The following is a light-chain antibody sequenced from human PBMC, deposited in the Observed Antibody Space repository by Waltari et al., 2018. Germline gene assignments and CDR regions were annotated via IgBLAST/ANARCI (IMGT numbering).Light chain of an antibody. CDR1: QSVLYSSNNKNY. CDR3: QQYYSTLT. V-gene: IGKV4-1*01. CDR2: WAS. Sequence: DIVMTQSPDSLAVSLGERATINCKSSQSVLYSSNNKNYLAWYPQKPGQPPKLLIYWASTRESGVPDRFSGSGSGTDFTLTISSLQAEDVAVYYCQQYYSTLTFGPGTKVDIK. J-gene: IGKJ3*01.